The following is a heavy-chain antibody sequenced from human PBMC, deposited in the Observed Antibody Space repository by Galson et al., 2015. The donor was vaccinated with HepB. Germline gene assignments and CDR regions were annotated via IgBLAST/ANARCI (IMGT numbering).Heavy chain of an antibody. D-gene: IGHD2-15*01. J-gene: IGHJ6*02. CDR2: ISTNGATI. Sequence: SLRLSCAASDSTFSSYTMNWVRQTPGQGLQWLSYISTNGATIHYADSVKGRFTIARDNAKNTMWLQMNSLRAEDTAVYYCATTKFGSGAYGMDVWGQGSAVTVSS. CDR1: DSTFSSYT. V-gene: IGHV3-48*04. CDR3: ATTKFGSGAYGMDV.